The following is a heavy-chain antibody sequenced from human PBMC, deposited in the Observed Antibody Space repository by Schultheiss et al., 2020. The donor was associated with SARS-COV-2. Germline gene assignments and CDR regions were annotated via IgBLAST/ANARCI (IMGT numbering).Heavy chain of an antibody. V-gene: IGHV4-34*01. D-gene: IGHD2-2*01. CDR2: INHSGST. CDR3: AAHRYCSSTSCFDWYFDL. J-gene: IGHJ2*01. CDR1: GGSFSGYY. Sequence: SQTLSLTCAVYGGSFSGYYWSWIRQPPGKGLEWIGEINHSGSTNYNPSLKSRVTISVDTSKNQFSLKLSSVTAADTAVYYCAAHRYCSSTSCFDWYFDLWGRGTLVTVSS.